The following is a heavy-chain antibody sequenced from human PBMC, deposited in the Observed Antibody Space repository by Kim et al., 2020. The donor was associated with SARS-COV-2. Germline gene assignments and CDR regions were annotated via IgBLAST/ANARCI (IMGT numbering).Heavy chain of an antibody. D-gene: IGHD3-16*01. V-gene: IGHV1-24*01. CDR3: ATSTFVWYGMDV. J-gene: IGHJ6*02. Sequence: SYAQKVQVRVTMTEDTSTDTAYMELSSLRSEDTAVYYCATSTFVWYGMDVWGQGTTVTVSS.